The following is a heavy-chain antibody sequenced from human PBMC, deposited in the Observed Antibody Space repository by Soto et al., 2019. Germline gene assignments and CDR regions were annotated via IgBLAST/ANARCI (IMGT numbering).Heavy chain of an antibody. D-gene: IGHD2-15*01. CDR1: GGSISSGGYY. V-gene: IGHV4-31*03. Sequence: PSETLSLTCTVSGGSISSGGYYWSWIRQHPGKGLEWIGYIYYSGSTYYNPSLKSRVTISVDTSKNQFSLKLSSVTAADTAVYYCARGDEVVVAAQPLFGFDYWGQGTLVTVSS. CDR3: ARGDEVVVAAQPLFGFDY. CDR2: IYYSGST. J-gene: IGHJ4*02.